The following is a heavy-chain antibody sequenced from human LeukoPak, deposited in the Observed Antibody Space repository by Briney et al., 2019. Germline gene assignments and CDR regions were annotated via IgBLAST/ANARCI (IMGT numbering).Heavy chain of an antibody. V-gene: IGHV4-39*07. CDR3: ARDYDFWSGYQDKYNWFDP. Sequence: KPSETLSLTCTVSGGSISSSSYYWGWIRQPPGKGLEWIGSIYYSGSTYYNPSLKSRVTISVDTSKNQFSLKLSSVTAADTAVYYCARDYDFWSGYQDKYNWFDPWGQGTLVTVSS. CDR1: GGSISSSSYY. J-gene: IGHJ5*02. D-gene: IGHD3-3*01. CDR2: IYYSGST.